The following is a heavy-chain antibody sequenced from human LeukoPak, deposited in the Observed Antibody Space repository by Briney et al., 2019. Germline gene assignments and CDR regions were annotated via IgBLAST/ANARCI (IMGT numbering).Heavy chain of an antibody. CDR1: GGSINSGSYY. CDR2: IYYSGST. V-gene: IGHV4-39*07. J-gene: IGHJ4*02. CDR3: ARVGNEYYYDSSGYMWSY. Sequence: SETLSLTCTVSGGSINSGSYYWGWIRQPPGTGLEWIGSIYYSGSTYYNPSLKSRVTISVDTSKNQFSLKLSSVTAADTAVYYCARVGNEYYYDSSGYMWSYWGQGTLVTVSS. D-gene: IGHD3-22*01.